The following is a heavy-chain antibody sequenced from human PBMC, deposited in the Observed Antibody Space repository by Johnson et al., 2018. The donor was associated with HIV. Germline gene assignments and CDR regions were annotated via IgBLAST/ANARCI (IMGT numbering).Heavy chain of an antibody. Sequence: VQLVESGGGVVQPGRSLRLSCAASGFTVSSNYMSWVRQAPGKGLEWVSGINWNGGSTGYADSVKGRFTISRDNSENTLYLQMNSLRAEDTAVYFCAKVGANWAHLDVWGQGTMVTVSS. CDR3: AKVGANWAHLDV. D-gene: IGHD7-27*01. V-gene: IGHV3-66*01. CDR1: GFTVSSNY. CDR2: INWNGGST. J-gene: IGHJ3*01.